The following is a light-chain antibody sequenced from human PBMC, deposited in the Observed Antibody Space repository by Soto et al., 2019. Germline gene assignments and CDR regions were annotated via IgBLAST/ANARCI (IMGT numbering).Light chain of an antibody. V-gene: IGKV1-9*01. J-gene: IGKJ4*01. CDR2: AAS. CDR3: QQLNTYPVT. CDR1: QTISRY. Sequence: DIQLTQSPASLSAAVGDGVSITCRASQTISRYLSWYQQKPGRAPKLLISAASTLQSGVPARFSGSGSGTDFTLSITSLQPEDFATYYCQQLNTYPVTFGGGTKV.